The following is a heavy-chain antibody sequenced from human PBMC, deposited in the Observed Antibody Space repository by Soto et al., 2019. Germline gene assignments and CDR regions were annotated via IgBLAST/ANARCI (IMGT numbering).Heavy chain of an antibody. CDR2: INHSGST. D-gene: IGHD1-26*01. V-gene: IGHV4-34*01. CDR1: GGSFSGYY. J-gene: IGHJ4*02. Sequence: QVQLQQWGAGLLKPSETLSLTCAVYGGSFSGYYWSCIRHPPGKGLEWIGEINHSGSTNYNPSLTSRVTISVDTSKNQFSLKLSAVTAADTAVYYCARGRVNEWELPDFDYWGQGTLVTVSS. CDR3: ARGRVNEWELPDFDY.